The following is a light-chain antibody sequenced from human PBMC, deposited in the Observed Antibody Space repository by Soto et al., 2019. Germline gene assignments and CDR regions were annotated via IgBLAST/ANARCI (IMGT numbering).Light chain of an antibody. CDR3: QQLKSYPIT. CDR2: TAS. V-gene: IGKV1-9*01. J-gene: IGKJ5*01. CDR1: QGINSY. Sequence: DIQLSQSPSFLSASVGDRVTITCRASQGINSYLIWYQQQAGKAPKLLIHTASTLQSGVPSRFSGSGSGTAFTLTISSLQPEDFATYYCQQLKSYPITFGQGTRLEIK.